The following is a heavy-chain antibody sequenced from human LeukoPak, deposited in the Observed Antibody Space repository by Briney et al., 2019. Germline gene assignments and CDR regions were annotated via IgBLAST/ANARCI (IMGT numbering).Heavy chain of an antibody. J-gene: IGHJ4*02. D-gene: IGHD3-10*01. CDR1: GFTFSSSW. V-gene: IGHV3-74*01. CDR2: INSDGSST. CDR3: ARDPRVTDYGSGSYYNVDFDY. Sequence: GGSLRLSCAASGFTFSSSWMHWVRQAPGKGLAWVSRINSDGSSTTYADSVKGRFTISRNNAKNTLYLQMNSLRAEDTAVYYCARDPRVTDYGSGSYYNVDFDYWGQGTLVTVSS.